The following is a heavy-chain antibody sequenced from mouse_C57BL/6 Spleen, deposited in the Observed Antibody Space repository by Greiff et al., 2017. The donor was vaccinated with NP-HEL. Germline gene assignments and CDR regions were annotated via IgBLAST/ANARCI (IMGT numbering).Heavy chain of an antibody. D-gene: IGHD2-5*01. CDR3: ARGHYSNYGYAMDY. J-gene: IGHJ4*01. CDR1: GYTFTSYW. Sequence: QVQLQQPGAELVKPGASVKMSCKASGYTFTSYWITWVKQRPGQGLEWIGDIYPGSGSTNYNEKFKSKATLTVATSSSTAYMQLSSLTSEDSAVYYCARGHYSNYGYAMDYWGQGTSVTVSS. V-gene: IGHV1-55*01. CDR2: IYPGSGST.